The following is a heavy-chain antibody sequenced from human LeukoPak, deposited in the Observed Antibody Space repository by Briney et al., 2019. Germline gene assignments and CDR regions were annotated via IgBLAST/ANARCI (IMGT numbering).Heavy chain of an antibody. CDR3: TRGHAAMGDY. D-gene: IGHD5-18*01. J-gene: IGHJ4*02. V-gene: IGHV3-53*01. CDR2: IHSNDDT. Sequence: GGSLRLSCAASGFTFSSYAMNWVRQAPGKGLECVSVIHSNDDTYYAASVRGRFTISRDSSNHMLYLQMNSLRAEDTAVYYCTRGHAAMGDYWGQGTLVTVSS. CDR1: GFTFSSYA.